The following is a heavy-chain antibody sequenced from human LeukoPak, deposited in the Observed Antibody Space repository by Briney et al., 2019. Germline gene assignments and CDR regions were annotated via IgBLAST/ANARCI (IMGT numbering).Heavy chain of an antibody. Sequence: ASVNVSCKASGGTFSSYAISWVRQAPGQGLEWMGGIIPIFGTANYAQKFQGRVTITADESTSTAYMELSSLRSEDTAVYYCARDSSPEDYYYYGMDVWGQGTTVTVSS. V-gene: IGHV1-69*13. D-gene: IGHD6-13*01. CDR3: ARDSSPEDYYYYGMDV. CDR2: IIPIFGTA. CDR1: GGTFSSYA. J-gene: IGHJ6*02.